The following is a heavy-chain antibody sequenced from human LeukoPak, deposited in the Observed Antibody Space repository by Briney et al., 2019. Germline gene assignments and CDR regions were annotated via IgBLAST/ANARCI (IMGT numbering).Heavy chain of an antibody. J-gene: IGHJ4*02. CDR3: ARDLSPVVRASPMGY. Sequence: GTSLRLSCAASGFTFTSYGMHWVRQAPGKGLEWVALITYDGYYKYYSDSVKGRFTISSDTSKNTLYLQMNSLRDEDTAVYYCARDLSPVVRASPMGYWGQGTLVTVSS. CDR2: ITYDGYYK. CDR1: GFTFTSYG. V-gene: IGHV3-30*03. D-gene: IGHD3-10*01.